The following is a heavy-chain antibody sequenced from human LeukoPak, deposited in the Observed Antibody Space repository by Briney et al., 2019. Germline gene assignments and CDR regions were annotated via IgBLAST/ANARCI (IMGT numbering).Heavy chain of an antibody. CDR3: ATGTWLGNGY. D-gene: IGHD5-24*01. J-gene: IGHJ4*02. Sequence: PGGSLRLSCAASGFTFSSYWMNWVRLAPGQGLEWVASVKEDGSEKHYVDSVKGRFTISRHNAKSSLYLQMNTMRVEDTAVYYCATGTWLGNGYWGQGTLVTVSS. V-gene: IGHV3-7*01. CDR2: VKEDGSEK. CDR1: GFTFSSYW.